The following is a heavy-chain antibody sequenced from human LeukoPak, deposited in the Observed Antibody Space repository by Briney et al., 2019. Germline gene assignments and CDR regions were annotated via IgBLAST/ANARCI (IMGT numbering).Heavy chain of an antibody. CDR2: ISSHGGTT. Sequence: PGGSLRLSCSASGFIFNNYAMHWVRQAPGKGLDYVSAISSHGGTTFYADSVKGKFTISRDNSKNMLYLQMSSLRVEDTAVYYCVKDTAVVRGYFDYWGQGTLVTVSS. CDR1: GFIFNNYA. V-gene: IGHV3-64D*06. D-gene: IGHD3-10*01. CDR3: VKDTAVVRGYFDY. J-gene: IGHJ4*02.